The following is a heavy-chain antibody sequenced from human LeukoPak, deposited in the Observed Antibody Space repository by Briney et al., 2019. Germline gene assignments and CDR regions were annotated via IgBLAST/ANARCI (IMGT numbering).Heavy chain of an antibody. D-gene: IGHD5-18*01. CDR2: IYSGGST. Sequence: GGSLRLSCAASEFSVGSNYMTWVRQAPGKGLEWVSLIYSGGSTYYADSVKGRFTISRDNSKNTLYLQMNSLRAEDTAVYYCAKSIQLWLSGFDYWGQGTLVTVSS. CDR1: EFSVGSNY. J-gene: IGHJ4*02. CDR3: AKSIQLWLSGFDY. V-gene: IGHV3-66*01.